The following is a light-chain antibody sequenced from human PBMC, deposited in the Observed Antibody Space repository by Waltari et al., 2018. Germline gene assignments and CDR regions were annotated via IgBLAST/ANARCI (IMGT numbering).Light chain of an antibody. V-gene: IGKV3-20*01. CDR3: QKYGTIPAT. J-gene: IGKJ1*01. CDR1: QSVSRF. CDR2: DAS. Sequence: EIVLTQSPGTLSLSPGERATLSCRASQSVSRFLAWYQQKPGQAPRLLIYDASSRATGIPDRFSGSGSGTDFSLTITRLEPEDFAVYYCQKYGTIPATFGQGTRVEIK.